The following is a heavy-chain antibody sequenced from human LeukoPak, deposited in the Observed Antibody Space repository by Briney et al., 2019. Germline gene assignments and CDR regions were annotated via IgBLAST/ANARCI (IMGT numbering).Heavy chain of an antibody. J-gene: IGHJ4*02. CDR2: IIPIFGTA. Sequence: AASVKVSCKASGGTFSSYAISWVRQAPGQGLEWMGGIIPIFGTANYAQKFQGRVTITADESTSTAYMELSSLRSQDTAVYYCARGAWIFGVARYFDYWGQGTLVTVSS. D-gene: IGHD3-3*01. CDR1: GGTFSSYA. V-gene: IGHV1-69*01. CDR3: ARGAWIFGVARYFDY.